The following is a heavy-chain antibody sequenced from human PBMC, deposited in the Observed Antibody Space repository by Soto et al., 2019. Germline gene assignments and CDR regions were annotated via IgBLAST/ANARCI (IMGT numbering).Heavy chain of an antibody. V-gene: IGHV4-59*01. CDR2: ISYSGST. J-gene: IGHJ4*02. CDR1: GGSISSYY. Sequence: QVQLQESGPGRVKPSETLSLTCTVSGGSISSYYWSWIRQPPGKGLEWMGYISYSGSTNYNPSLKSRVTISVDTSKNQFSLKLSAVTAEDTAVYYCARSDGRYWGKGPLVTVSS. CDR3: ARSDGRY.